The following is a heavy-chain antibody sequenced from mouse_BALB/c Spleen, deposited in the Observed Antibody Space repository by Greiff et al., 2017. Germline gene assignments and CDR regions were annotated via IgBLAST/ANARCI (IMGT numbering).Heavy chain of an antibody. CDR1: GFNIKDYY. CDR3: ALNWDFDY. D-gene: IGHD4-1*01. CDR2: IDPENGNT. V-gene: IGHV14-1*02. J-gene: IGHJ2*01. Sequence: VQLKQSGAELVRPGALVKLSCKASGFNIKDYYMHWVKQRPEQGLEWIGWIDPENGNTIYDPKFQGKASITADTSSNTAYLQLSSLTSEDTAVYYCALNWDFDYWGQGTTLTVSS.